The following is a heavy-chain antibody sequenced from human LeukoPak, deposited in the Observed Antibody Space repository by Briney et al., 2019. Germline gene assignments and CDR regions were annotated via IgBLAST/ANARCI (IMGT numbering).Heavy chain of an antibody. D-gene: IGHD2-15*01. CDR2: VKSDGSNT. CDR1: GSTFSRYW. CDR3: ARVPFCSGGSCYGMDY. J-gene: IGHJ4*02. Sequence: SGGSLRLSCAASGSTFSRYWMHWVRQAPGKGLVWVSRVKSDGSNTIYADSVKGRFTISRDNAKNTLYLQMDSLRAEDTAVYYCARVPFCSGGSCYGMDYWGQGTLVTVSS. V-gene: IGHV3-74*01.